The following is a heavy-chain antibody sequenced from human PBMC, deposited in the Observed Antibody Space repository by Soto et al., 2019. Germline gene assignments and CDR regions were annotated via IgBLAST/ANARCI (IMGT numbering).Heavy chain of an antibody. CDR1: GFTFSSYA. CDR2: ISGSGGST. D-gene: IGHD5-18*01. V-gene: IGHV3-23*01. J-gene: IGHJ6*02. Sequence: GGSLRLSCAASGFTFSSYAMSWVRQAPGKGLEWVSAISGSGGSTYYADSVKGRFTISRDNSKNTLYLQMNSLRAEDTAVYYCATFDLRGYSYGAYYYYGMDVWGQGTTVTVSS. CDR3: ATFDLRGYSYGAYYYYGMDV.